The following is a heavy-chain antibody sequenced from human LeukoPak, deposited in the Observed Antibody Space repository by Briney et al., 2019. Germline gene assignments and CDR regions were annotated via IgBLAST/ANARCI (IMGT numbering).Heavy chain of an antibody. CDR1: GYTLTELS. V-gene: IGHV1-24*01. CDR3: ATVVLIAAAGRGDFDH. CDR2: FDPEDGET. D-gene: IGHD6-13*01. Sequence: ASVNLSCKVSGYTLTELSMHWVRQAPGKGLEWMGGFDPEDGETIYAQKFQGRVTMTEDTSTDTAYMQLSSLRSDDTAVYYCATVVLIAAAGRGDFDHWGQGTLVTVSS. J-gene: IGHJ5*02.